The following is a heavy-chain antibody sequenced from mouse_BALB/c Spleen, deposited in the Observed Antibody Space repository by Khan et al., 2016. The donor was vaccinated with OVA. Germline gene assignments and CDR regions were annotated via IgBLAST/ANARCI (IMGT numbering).Heavy chain of an antibody. CDR1: GYTFSSYW. CDR3: ASGNYYGSSSWFGY. V-gene: IGHV1-9*01. Sequence: QVQLQQSGAELMKPGASVKISCKATGYTFSSYWIEWVKQRPGHGLEWIGEILPGSGRNNYNEKFKGKATFTADTSSNTAYMQLSSLTSEDSAVYYCASGNYYGSSSWFGYWGQGTLVTVSA. CDR2: ILPGSGRN. J-gene: IGHJ3*01. D-gene: IGHD1-1*01.